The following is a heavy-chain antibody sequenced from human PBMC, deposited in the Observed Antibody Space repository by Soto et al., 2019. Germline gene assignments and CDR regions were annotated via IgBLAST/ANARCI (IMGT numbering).Heavy chain of an antibody. J-gene: IGHJ4*02. CDR1: GFTFSKFA. Sequence: PGGSLRLSCVASGFTFSKFAMAWGRQAPGEGLEWVSAISGSGDDTFYADSMKGRFTISRDNSKDTLYLQINSLRAEDTAVYYCANPIPKTGTTFGFWGQGTLVTVSS. D-gene: IGHD1-1*01. V-gene: IGHV3-23*01. CDR2: ISGSGDDT. CDR3: ANPIPKTGTTFGF.